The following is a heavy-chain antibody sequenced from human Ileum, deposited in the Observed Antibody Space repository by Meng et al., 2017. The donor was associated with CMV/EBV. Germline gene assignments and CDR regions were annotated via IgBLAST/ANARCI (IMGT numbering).Heavy chain of an antibody. CDR3: AREGGGWYFDS. V-gene: IGHV4-30-4*01. CDR2: IYYSGST. J-gene: IGHJ4*02. D-gene: IGHD6-19*01. Sequence: VQLLESGPGLMKPSPTLSLSCNVSGDSLTSCDYYWRWTRQPPGNGSEWIVYIYYSGSTLYKPSLKSPVTISLDYSKNQFSLRLRSVTAANTAVYFCAREGGGWYFDSWGQGTLVTVYS. CDR1: GDSLTSCDYY.